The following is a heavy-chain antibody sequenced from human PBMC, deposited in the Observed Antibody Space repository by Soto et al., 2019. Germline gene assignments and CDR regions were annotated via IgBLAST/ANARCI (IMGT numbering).Heavy chain of an antibody. J-gene: IGHJ4*02. Sequence: LGESLKISCKASGYSFSSYWVGWLRQMPGKVLEWMGIIFPSGSDTRYSPSFRGQVSISVDRSINTAYLQWSSLKASDSAIYYCARRVGSSWRYFETWGQGTRVSVSS. CDR2: IFPSGSDT. CDR3: ARRVGSSWRYFET. D-gene: IGHD6-13*01. V-gene: IGHV5-51*01. CDR1: GYSFSSYW.